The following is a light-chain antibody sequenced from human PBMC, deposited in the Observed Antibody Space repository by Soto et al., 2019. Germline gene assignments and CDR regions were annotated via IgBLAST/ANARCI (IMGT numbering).Light chain of an antibody. V-gene: IGKV3-15*01. CDR3: QQYNNWPR. J-gene: IGKJ1*01. CDR2: GAS. CDR1: QSVSSN. Sequence: EIVMTQSPATPSVSPGERATLSCRASQSVSSNLAWYQQKPGQAPRLLIYGASTRATGIPARFSGSGSGTEFTLTISSLQSEDFAVYYCQQYNNWPRVGQGTKV.